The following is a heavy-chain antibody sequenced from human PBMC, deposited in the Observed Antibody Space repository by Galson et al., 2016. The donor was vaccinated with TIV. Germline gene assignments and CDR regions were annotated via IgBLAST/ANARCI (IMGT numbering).Heavy chain of an antibody. D-gene: IGHD3-9*01. CDR1: GFTFSSYA. CDR2: ISGSGGST. J-gene: IGHJ6*02. V-gene: IGHV3-23*01. Sequence: SLRLSCAASGFTFSSYAMSWVRQAPGKGLEWVSAISGSGGSTWYADSVKGRFTISRDNSKNTVYLQVNSLRAEDTAVYYCASELSPALRYFDWLKKYSLGVWAQGTTVTVSS. CDR3: ASELSPALRYFDWLKKYSLGV.